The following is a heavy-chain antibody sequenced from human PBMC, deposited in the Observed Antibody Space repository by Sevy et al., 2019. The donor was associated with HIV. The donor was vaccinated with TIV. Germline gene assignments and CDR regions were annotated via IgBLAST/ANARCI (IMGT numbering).Heavy chain of an antibody. D-gene: IGHD6-19*01. CDR3: ARGLEQWFGGLYYYYMDV. CDR1: GYIFTSYY. J-gene: IGHJ6*03. V-gene: IGHV1-46*01. Sequence: ASVKVSCKASGYIFTSYYMHWVRQAPGQGPEWMGIINPRDGNTNHAQKFQGTVTMTRDTSTSTVYMELSSLRSEDTAVYYCARGLEQWFGGLYYYYMDVWGKGTTVTVSS. CDR2: INPRDGNT.